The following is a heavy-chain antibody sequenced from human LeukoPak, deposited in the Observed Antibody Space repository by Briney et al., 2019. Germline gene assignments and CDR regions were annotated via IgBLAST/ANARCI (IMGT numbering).Heavy chain of an antibody. CDR2: MNPNSGNT. V-gene: IGHV1-8*01. J-gene: IGHJ6*02. D-gene: IGHD6-19*01. Sequence: ASVKVSCKASGYTFTSYDINWVRQATGQGLEWMGWMNPNSGNTGYAQKFQGRVTMTRNTSISTAYMELSSLRSEDTAVYHCARVGMTGYSSGWWYDYYYGMNVWGQGTTVTVSS. CDR1: GYTFTSYD. CDR3: ARVGMTGYSSGWWYDYYYGMNV.